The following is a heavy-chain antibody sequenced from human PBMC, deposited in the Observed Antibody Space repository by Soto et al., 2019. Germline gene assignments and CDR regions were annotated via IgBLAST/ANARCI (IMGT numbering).Heavy chain of an antibody. Sequence: ASVKVSCKASGYTFTSYAMHWVRQAPGQRLEWMGWINAGNGNTKYSQKFQGRVTITRDTSASTAYMELSSLRSEDTAVYYCARDGADYDFWSGYSFYSYGMDVWGQGTTVTVSS. CDR2: INAGNGNT. D-gene: IGHD3-3*01. CDR3: ARDGADYDFWSGYSFYSYGMDV. CDR1: GYTFTSYA. J-gene: IGHJ6*02. V-gene: IGHV1-3*01.